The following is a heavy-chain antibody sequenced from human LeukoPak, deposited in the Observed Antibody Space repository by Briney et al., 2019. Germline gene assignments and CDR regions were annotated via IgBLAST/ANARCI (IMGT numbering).Heavy chain of an antibody. Sequence: PGGSLRLSCAASGFSFSNYNMNWVRQGPGKGLEWISYVTTSSSAIYYADSVKGRFTISRDNAKSSLYLQMDSLRDEDTAVYYCARGTGAAFDIWGQGTMVSISS. CDR3: ARGTGAAFDI. V-gene: IGHV3-48*02. J-gene: IGHJ3*02. CDR1: GFSFSNYN. CDR2: VTTSSSAI.